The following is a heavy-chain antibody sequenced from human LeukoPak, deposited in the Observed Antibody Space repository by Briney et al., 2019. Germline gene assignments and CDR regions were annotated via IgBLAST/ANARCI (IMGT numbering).Heavy chain of an antibody. Sequence: ASVKVSCKASGYTFTSYAMHWVRQAPGQRLEWMGWINAGNGNTKYSQKFRGRVTITRGTSASTAYMELSSLRSEDTAVYYCARAATLVDTAMVLYWGQGTLVTVSS. J-gene: IGHJ4*02. CDR1: GYTFTSYA. CDR3: ARAATLVDTAMVLY. V-gene: IGHV1-3*01. D-gene: IGHD5-18*01. CDR2: INAGNGNT.